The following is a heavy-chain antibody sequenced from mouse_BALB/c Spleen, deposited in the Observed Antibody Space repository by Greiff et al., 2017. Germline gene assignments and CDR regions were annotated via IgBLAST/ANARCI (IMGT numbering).Heavy chain of an antibody. J-gene: IGHJ3*01. D-gene: IGHD2-3*01. CDR1: GYSFTSYW. CDR2: IYPGNSDT. CDR3: TLIYDGYYSWFAY. V-gene: IGHV1-5*01. Sequence: VQLQQSGTVLARPGASVKMSCKASGYSFTSYWMHWVKQRPGQGLEWIGAIYPGNSDTSYNQKFKGKAKLTAVTSASTAYMELSSLTNEDSAVYYCTLIYDGYYSWFAYWGQGTLVTVSA.